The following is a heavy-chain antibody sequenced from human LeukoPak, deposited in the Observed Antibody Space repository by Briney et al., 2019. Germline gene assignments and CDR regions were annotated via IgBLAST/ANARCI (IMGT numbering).Heavy chain of an antibody. V-gene: IGHV3-7*01. CDR1: GFIFSQFW. CDR3: ARSGRGVDSFYFYMDV. CDR2: IKHEGSEKQDGSEK. J-gene: IGHJ6*03. Sequence: GGPLRLSCAASGFIFSQFWMSWVGEAPGKGREGVANIKHEGSEKQDGSEKNYVDSVKGRFTISRDNAKNSLYLQMNSLRAEDTAVYYCARSGRGVDSFYFYMDVWGKGTTVTVSS. D-gene: IGHD3-10*01.